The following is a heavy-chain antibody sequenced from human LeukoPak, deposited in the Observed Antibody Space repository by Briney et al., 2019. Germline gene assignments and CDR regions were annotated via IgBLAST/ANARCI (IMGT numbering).Heavy chain of an antibody. CDR2: LGGSGTST. CDR1: GFTVSTYA. D-gene: IGHD4-17*01. V-gene: IGHV3-23*01. Sequence: GGSLRLSCAASGFTVSTYAMTWVRQAPGKELEWVSGLGGSGTSTYYADSVKGRFTISRDNSKNTLYLQMNSLRADDTAIYYCAKGSLSVTTKTYFDSWGQGTLVTVSS. J-gene: IGHJ4*02. CDR3: AKGSLSVTTKTYFDS.